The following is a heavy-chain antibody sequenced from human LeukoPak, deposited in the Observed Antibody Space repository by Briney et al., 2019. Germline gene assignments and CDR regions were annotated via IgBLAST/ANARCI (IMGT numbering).Heavy chain of an antibody. D-gene: IGHD3-10*01. CDR3: AREDYYGSGIIDY. CDR1: GGTFSSYA. V-gene: IGHV1-69*01. Sequence: GASVKVSCKASGGTFSSYAISWVRQAPGQGLEWMGGIIPIFGTANYAQKFQGRVTITADESTSTAYMELSSLRSEDTAVYYCAREDYYGSGIIDYWGQGTLVTVSS. J-gene: IGHJ4*02. CDR2: IIPIFGTA.